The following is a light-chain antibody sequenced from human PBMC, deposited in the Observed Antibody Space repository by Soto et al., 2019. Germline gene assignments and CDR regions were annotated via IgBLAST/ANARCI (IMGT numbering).Light chain of an antibody. CDR3: MQSQQSPPT. CDR1: QSLLQSNGYNY. V-gene: IGKV2-28*01. Sequence: DIVMTQSPLSLPVTPGEPASISCSSSQSLLQSNGYNYLDCYLQKPGQSPQLLIYFGSYRASGVHDRFSGSGSGTDFTLKIRRVEAEDVGVYYCMQSQQSPPTFGQGTKVEI. J-gene: IGKJ1*01. CDR2: FGS.